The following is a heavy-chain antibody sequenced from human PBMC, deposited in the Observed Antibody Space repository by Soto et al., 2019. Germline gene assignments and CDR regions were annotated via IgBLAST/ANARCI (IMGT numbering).Heavy chain of an antibody. Sequence: GGSLRLSCAASGFTFSTYAMSWVRQAPGKGLEWVSDISGSGRETYYADSVKGRFTISRDNSKSTLYLQMNSLGAEDTAIYYCAKAWNAVTAGLYDYWGQGTLVTVSS. CDR1: GFTFSTYA. CDR2: ISGSGRET. V-gene: IGHV3-23*01. J-gene: IGHJ4*02. CDR3: AKAWNAVTAGLYDY. D-gene: IGHD2-21*02.